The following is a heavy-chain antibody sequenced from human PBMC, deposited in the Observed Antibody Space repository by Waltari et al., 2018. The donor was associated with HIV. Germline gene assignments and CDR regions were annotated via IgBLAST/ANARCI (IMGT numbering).Heavy chain of an antibody. CDR3: AKDKRSGYGGNSVWYFDL. J-gene: IGHJ2*01. CDR1: GFTFDDYA. V-gene: IGHV3-9*01. D-gene: IGHD4-17*01. CDR2: ISRNSGTI. Sequence: EVQLVESGGGLVQPGRSLRLSCAASGFTFDDYAMHWVRQAPGKGLEWVSGISRNSGTIGYADSVKGRFTISRDNAKNSLYLQMNSLRAEDTALYYCAKDKRSGYGGNSVWYFDLWGRGTLVTVSS.